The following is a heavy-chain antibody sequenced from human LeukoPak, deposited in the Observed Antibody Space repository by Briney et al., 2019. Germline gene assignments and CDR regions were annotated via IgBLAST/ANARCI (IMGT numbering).Heavy chain of an antibody. V-gene: IGHV4-34*01. J-gene: IGHJ6*03. CDR1: GGSFSGYY. CDR2: INHSGST. CDR3: ARGGGYCSSTSCYKSPPYYYYMDV. D-gene: IGHD2-2*02. Sequence: ASETLSLTCAVYGGSFSGYYWSWIRQPPGKGLEWIGEINHSGSTNYNPSLKSRVTISVDTSKNQFSLKLSSVTAADTAVYYCARGGGYCSSTSCYKSPPYYYYMDVWGKGTTVTVSS.